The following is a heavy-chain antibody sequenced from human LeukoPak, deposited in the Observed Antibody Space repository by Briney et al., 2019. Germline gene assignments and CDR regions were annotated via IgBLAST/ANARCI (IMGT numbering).Heavy chain of an antibody. CDR1: RFTFSDYY. Sequence: GGSLRLSCAASRFTFSDYYMSWIRQAPGKGLEWVSAISGSGGSTYYADSVKGRFTISRDNSKNTLYLQMNSLRAEDTAVYYCAKAGRYYYGSGSYYFDYWGQGTLVTVSS. CDR2: ISGSGGST. V-gene: IGHV3-23*01. J-gene: IGHJ4*02. CDR3: AKAGRYYYGSGSYYFDY. D-gene: IGHD3-10*01.